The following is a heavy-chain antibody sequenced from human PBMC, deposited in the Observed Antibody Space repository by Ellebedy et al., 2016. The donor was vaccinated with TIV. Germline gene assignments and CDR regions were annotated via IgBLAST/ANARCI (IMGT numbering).Heavy chain of an antibody. J-gene: IGHJ4*02. CDR2: IYYSGST. Sequence: SETLSLTCTVSGGSISSYYWGWIRQPPGKGLEWIGYIYYSGSTNYNPSLKSRVTISVDTSKNQFSLELSSVTAADTAVYYCARTTGDLYYFDYWGQGTLVTVSS. CDR3: ARTTGDLYYFDY. V-gene: IGHV4-59*01. CDR1: GGSISSYY. D-gene: IGHD7-27*01.